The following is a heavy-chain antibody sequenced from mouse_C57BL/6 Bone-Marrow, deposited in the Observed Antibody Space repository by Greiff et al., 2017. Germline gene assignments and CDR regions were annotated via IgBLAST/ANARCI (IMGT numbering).Heavy chain of an antibody. D-gene: IGHD1-1*01. J-gene: IGHJ2*01. CDR3: ARRHLLLLYFDY. CDR1: GYTFTSYG. V-gene: IGHV1-81*01. CDR2: IYPRSGNT. Sequence: VQLQESGAELARPGASVKLSCKASGYTFTSYGISWVKQRTGQGLEWIGEIYPRSGNTYYNEKFKGKATLTADKSSSTAYMELRSLTSEDSAVYFCARRHLLLLYFDYWGQGTTLTVSS.